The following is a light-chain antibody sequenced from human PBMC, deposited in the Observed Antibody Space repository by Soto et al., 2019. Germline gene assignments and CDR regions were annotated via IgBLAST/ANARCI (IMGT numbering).Light chain of an antibody. J-gene: IGKJ1*01. CDR1: QGIRDD. CDR2: SAS. V-gene: IGKV1-6*01. Sequence: AIQMTQSPSSLSASVGDRVTITCRASQGIRDDLGWYQQKPGKAPKLLIYSASSLQSGVPSRFSGSGSGTDFKLTISSLQPEDVATYYCQQSYTSSCTFGPGTKVDIK. CDR3: QQSYTSSCT.